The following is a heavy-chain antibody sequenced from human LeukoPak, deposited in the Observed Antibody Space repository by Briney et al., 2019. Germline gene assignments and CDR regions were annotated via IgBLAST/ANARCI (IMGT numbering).Heavy chain of an antibody. CDR2: ISYDGSNK. CDR3: LYSGSYY. CDR1: GFTFSSYA. J-gene: IGHJ4*02. D-gene: IGHD1-26*01. Sequence: GGSLRLSCAAPGFTFSSYAMHWVRQAPGKGLEWVAVISYDGSNKYYADSVKGRFTISRDNSKNTLYLQMNSLRAEDTAVYYCLYSGSYYWGQGTLVTVSS. V-gene: IGHV3-30*01.